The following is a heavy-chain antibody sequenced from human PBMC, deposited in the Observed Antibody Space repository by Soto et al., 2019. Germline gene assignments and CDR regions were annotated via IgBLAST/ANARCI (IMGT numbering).Heavy chain of an antibody. CDR3: ARESEDLTSNFDY. CDR1: GFTFTRYS. Sequence: PGGSLRLCCAASGFTFTRYSMNWVRQAPGKGPEWVSSISSTTNYIYYGDSMKGRFTISRDNAKNSLYLEMNSLRAEDTAVYYCARESEDLTSNFDYWGQGTLVTVSS. CDR2: ISSTTNYI. J-gene: IGHJ4*02. V-gene: IGHV3-21*06.